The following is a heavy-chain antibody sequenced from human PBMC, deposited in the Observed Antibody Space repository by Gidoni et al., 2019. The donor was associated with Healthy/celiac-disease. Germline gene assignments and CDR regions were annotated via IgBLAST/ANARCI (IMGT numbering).Heavy chain of an antibody. CDR3: AKDLYYYDSSGYYNGKRLSPTDAFDI. D-gene: IGHD3-22*01. CDR2: IRGSGGST. Sequence: AIRWVREAPGKGLEWVSAIRGSGGSTYYANSVKGRFTNPNENHKNTLYLQMNSLRAEDTAVYYCAKDLYYYDSSGYYNGKRLSPTDAFDIWGQGTMVTVSS. J-gene: IGHJ3*02. V-gene: IGHV3-23*01. CDR1: A.